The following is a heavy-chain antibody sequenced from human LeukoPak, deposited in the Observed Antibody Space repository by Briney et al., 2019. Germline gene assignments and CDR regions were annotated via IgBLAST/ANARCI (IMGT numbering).Heavy chain of an antibody. V-gene: IGHV3-23*01. D-gene: IGHD2-2*01. J-gene: IGHJ5*02. CDR3: AKDFCGSTSCFGWFDP. CDR2: ISGSGGST. Sequence: GGSLRLSCAASGFTFSSYAMSWVRQAPGKGLEWVSAISGSGGSTYYADSVKGRFTISRDNSKNTLYLQMNSLRAEDTAVYYCAKDFCGSTSCFGWFDPWGQGTLVTVSS. CDR1: GFTFSSYA.